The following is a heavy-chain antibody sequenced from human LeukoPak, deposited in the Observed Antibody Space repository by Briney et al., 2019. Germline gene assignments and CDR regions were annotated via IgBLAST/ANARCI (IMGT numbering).Heavy chain of an antibody. CDR2: IYYSGST. CDR1: GGSISSYY. J-gene: IGHJ5*02. D-gene: IGHD3-22*01. Sequence: SETLSLTCTVSGGSISSYYWSWIRQPPGKGLEWIGYIYYSGSTNYNPSLKSRVTISVDTSKNQFSLKLSSVTAADTAVYYCARGGVKYYYDSSGYYSMNWFDPWGQGTLVTVSS. V-gene: IGHV4-59*12. CDR3: ARGGVKYYYDSSGYYSMNWFDP.